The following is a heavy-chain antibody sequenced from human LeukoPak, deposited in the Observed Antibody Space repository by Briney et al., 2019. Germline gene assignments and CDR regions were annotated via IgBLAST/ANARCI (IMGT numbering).Heavy chain of an antibody. D-gene: IGHD3-16*02. CDR2: IYTSGST. Sequence: SETLSLTCTVSGGSISSYYWSWIRQPAGKGLEWIGRIYTSGSTNYNPSLKSRVTMSVDTSKNQFSLKLSSVTAADTAVYYCARAPYDYVWESYRQSSFDYWGQGTLVTVSS. J-gene: IGHJ4*02. CDR1: GGSISSYY. CDR3: ARAPYDYVWESYRQSSFDY. V-gene: IGHV4-4*07.